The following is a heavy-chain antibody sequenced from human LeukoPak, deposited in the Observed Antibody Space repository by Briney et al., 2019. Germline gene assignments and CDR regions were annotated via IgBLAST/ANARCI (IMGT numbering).Heavy chain of an antibody. CDR3: ARGRSSSWLLWFDY. CDR2: IYYSGST. Sequence: SETLSLTCTVSGGSINSYYWSWIRQPPGKGLEWIGYIYYSGSTNYNPSLKSRVTISVDTSKNQFSLKLSSVTAADTAVYYCARGRSSSWLLWFDYWGQGTLVTVSS. D-gene: IGHD6-13*01. CDR1: GGSINSYY. V-gene: IGHV4-59*01. J-gene: IGHJ4*02.